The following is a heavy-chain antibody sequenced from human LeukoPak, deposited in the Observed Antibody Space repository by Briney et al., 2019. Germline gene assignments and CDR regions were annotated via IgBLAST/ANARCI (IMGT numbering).Heavy chain of an antibody. CDR2: IYSGESDT. Sequence: GVSLQISCPGSAYSFTSDGIGWVGHMRRKGLGWMGFIYSGESDTRYSPSFQGQVTISADKSISTAYLQWSRLKASDTAMYYCARQRYSSSPLDYWGQGTLVTVSS. V-gene: IGHV5-51*01. CDR1: AYSFTSDG. J-gene: IGHJ4*02. CDR3: ARQRYSSSPLDY. D-gene: IGHD6-6*01.